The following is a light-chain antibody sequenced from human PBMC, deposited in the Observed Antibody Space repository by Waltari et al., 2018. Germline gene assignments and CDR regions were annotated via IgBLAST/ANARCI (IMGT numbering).Light chain of an antibody. Sequence: VLTQSPATMSLSPGDRATLPCRASQNVNNYLAWYQQKPGPGPRLLIYDASTRATDIPTRFGGSGSGTDFTLTISSLEPEDFAVYYCQQSSNWPLTFGQGTRLDIK. CDR2: DAS. J-gene: IGKJ5*01. CDR3: QQSSNWPLT. CDR1: QNVNNY. V-gene: IGKV3-11*01.